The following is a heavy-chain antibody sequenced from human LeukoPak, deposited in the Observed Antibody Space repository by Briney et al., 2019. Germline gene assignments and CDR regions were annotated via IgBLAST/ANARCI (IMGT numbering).Heavy chain of an antibody. CDR2: IFPADSDT. CDR3: ARPTYADHLDDN. CDR1: GYSFATYW. V-gene: IGHV5-51*01. D-gene: IGHD4-17*01. J-gene: IGHJ4*02. Sequence: GESLKTSCKASGYSFATYWIGWVRQMPGKGLEWMGIIFPADSDTRYSPSFQGQVTISADKSTTTAYLQWRSLKASDTAMYYCARPTYADHLDDNWGQGTLVTVSS.